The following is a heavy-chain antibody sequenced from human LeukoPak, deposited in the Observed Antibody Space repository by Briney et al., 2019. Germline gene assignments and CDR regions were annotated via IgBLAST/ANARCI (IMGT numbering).Heavy chain of an antibody. J-gene: IGHJ4*02. D-gene: IGHD4-17*01. CDR1: GYTLTVYY. V-gene: IGHV1-2*02. CDR3: AREATVTKSPFCY. Sequence: ASVKVSCKASGYTLTVYYMHWVRQAPGQGLEWMGWINPNSGGTSYAQKFQGRVTMTRDTSISTAYMELSRLRSDDTAVYYCAREATVTKSPFCYWGQGTLVTVSS. CDR2: INPNSGGT.